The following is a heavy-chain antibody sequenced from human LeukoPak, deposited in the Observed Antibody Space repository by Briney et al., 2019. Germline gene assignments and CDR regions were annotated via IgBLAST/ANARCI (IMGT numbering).Heavy chain of an antibody. CDR3: ARESASSWTGNWFDP. CDR1: EFTFSHHA. Sequence: GGSLRLSCAASEFTFSHHAMSWVRQAPAKGLEWISSIVGSGGRAYYTDSVKGRFTVSRDNSKNTLFLQMNSLRAEDTAVYYCARESASSWTGNWFDPWGQGTMVTVSS. CDR2: IVGSGGRA. V-gene: IGHV3-23*01. D-gene: IGHD6-13*01. J-gene: IGHJ5*02.